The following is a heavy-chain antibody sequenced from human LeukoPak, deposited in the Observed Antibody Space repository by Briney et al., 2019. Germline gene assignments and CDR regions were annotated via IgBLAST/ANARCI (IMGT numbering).Heavy chain of an antibody. CDR2: IYYSGST. CDR3: ARTVAAAGHYFDY. D-gene: IGHD6-13*01. J-gene: IGHJ4*02. Sequence: SETLSLTCTVSGGSISSGDYYWSWIRQPPGKGLEWIGYIYYSGSTYYNPSLKSRVTISVDRSKNQFSLKLSSVTAADTAVYYCARTVAAAGHYFDYWGQGTLVTVSS. V-gene: IGHV4-30-4*01. CDR1: GGSISSGDYY.